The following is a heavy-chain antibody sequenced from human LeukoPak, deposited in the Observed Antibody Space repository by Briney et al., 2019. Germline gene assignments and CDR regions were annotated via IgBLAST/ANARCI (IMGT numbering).Heavy chain of an antibody. J-gene: IGHJ3*02. V-gene: IGHV1-3*01. CDR1: GYTFTSYA. D-gene: IGHD6-13*01. Sequence: VASVKVSCKASGYTFTSYAMHWVRQAPGQRLEWMGWINAGNGNTKYSQKLQGRVSITRDTSPSTAYMELSSLRSEDTAVYYCARDGEYSSSWYSAFDIWGQGTMVTVSS. CDR3: ARDGEYSSSWYSAFDI. CDR2: INAGNGNT.